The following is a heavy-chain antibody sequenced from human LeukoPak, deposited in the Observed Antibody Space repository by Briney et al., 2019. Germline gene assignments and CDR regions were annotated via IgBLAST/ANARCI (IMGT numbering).Heavy chain of an antibody. V-gene: IGHV1-46*01. CDR1: GYTFTSQG. Sequence: ASVRVSCKASGYTFTSQGISWVRQAPGQGLEWMGIINPSGGSTSYAQKFQGRVTMTRDTSTRTVYMELSSLRSEDTAVYYCARENDYGNNWFDPWGQGTLVTVSS. CDR3: ARENDYGNNWFDP. J-gene: IGHJ5*02. D-gene: IGHD4-17*01. CDR2: INPSGGST.